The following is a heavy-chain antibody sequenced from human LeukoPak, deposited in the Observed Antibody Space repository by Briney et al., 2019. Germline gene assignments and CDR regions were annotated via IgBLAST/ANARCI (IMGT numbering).Heavy chain of an antibody. CDR3: AKDRIVGATTGTAFDI. CDR1: GFTFTSDG. V-gene: IGHV3-23*01. J-gene: IGHJ3*02. D-gene: IGHD1-26*01. CDR2: ICGSGAST. Sequence: PGGSLRLSCAASGFTFTSDGMSCGPHGPRKGLEWVSAICGSGASTYYADSVQGRFTISRDNSKNTLYLQMNSLRAEDTAVYYCAKDRIVGATTGTAFDIWGQGTMVTVSS.